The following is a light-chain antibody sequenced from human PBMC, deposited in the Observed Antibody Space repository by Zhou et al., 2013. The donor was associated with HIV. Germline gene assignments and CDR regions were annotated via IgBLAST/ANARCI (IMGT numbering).Light chain of an antibody. CDR1: QSVSSN. CDR3: QQRSNS. V-gene: IGKV3-11*01. J-gene: IGKJ4*01. Sequence: EIVMTQSPATLSVSPGERATLSCRASQSVSSNLAWYQQKPGQAPRLLIYDASNRATGIPARFSGSGSGTDFTLTISSLEPEDFAVYYCQQRSNSFGGGTKVE. CDR2: DAS.